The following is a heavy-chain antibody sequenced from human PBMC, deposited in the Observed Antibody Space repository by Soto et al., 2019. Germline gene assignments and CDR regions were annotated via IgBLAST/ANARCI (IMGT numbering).Heavy chain of an antibody. CDR2: IYYSGSV. Sequence: PSETLSLTCAVSSDSISRSHWLTWVRQSPGKGLEWLGDIYYSGSVYYNPSLRSRISISMDKSNNQFSLNLSSVTAADTAVYYCARGSFVTHYYSYHMDFWGKGTPVTVSS. CDR1: SDSISRSHW. D-gene: IGHD2-21*02. J-gene: IGHJ6*03. CDR3: ARGSFVTHYYSYHMDF. V-gene: IGHV4-4*02.